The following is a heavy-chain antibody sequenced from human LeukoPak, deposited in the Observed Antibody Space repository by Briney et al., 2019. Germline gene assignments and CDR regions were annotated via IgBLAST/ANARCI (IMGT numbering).Heavy chain of an antibody. CDR2: VIPIFGPP. CDR1: GGTFKTFA. CDR3: ASTRTLTGPTYY. V-gene: IGHV1-69*13. D-gene: IGHD3-9*01. J-gene: IGHJ4*02. Sequence: SVKVSCKASGGTFKTFAISWVRQAPGQGLEWMGGVIPIFGPPNYAQTFQGRVTITADESTSTAYMELSSLRSEDTGLYYCASTRTLTGPTYYWGQGTLVTVSS.